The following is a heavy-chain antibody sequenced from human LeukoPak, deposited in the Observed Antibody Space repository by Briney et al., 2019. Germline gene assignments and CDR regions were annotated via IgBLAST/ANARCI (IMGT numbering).Heavy chain of an antibody. J-gene: IGHJ6*03. CDR2: IIPIFGTA. Sequence: APVKVSCKASGGTFSSYAISWVRQAPGRGLEWMGGIIPIFGTADYAQKFQGRVTITADESTSTAYMELSSLRSEDTAVYYCALYYYGSGSYYDYYYYMDVWGKGTTVTISS. V-gene: IGHV1-69*13. CDR1: GGTFSSYA. CDR3: ALYYYGSGSYYDYYYYMDV. D-gene: IGHD3-10*01.